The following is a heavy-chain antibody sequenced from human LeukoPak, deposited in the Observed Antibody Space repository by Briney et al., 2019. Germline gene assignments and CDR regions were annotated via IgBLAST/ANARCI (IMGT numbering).Heavy chain of an antibody. Sequence: GGSLRLSCAASGFTFDDYDMHWVRHAPGKGLEWVSLISGDGGNTFYADSVKGRFTISRDNSKNSLNLKMNILRTENTVLYYGTKEIWRLGELDYDYWDQGTVVTVSS. V-gene: IGHV3-43*02. CDR2: ISGDGGNT. J-gene: IGHJ4*02. CDR3: TKEIWRLGELDYDY. D-gene: IGHD3-16*01. CDR1: GFTFDDYD.